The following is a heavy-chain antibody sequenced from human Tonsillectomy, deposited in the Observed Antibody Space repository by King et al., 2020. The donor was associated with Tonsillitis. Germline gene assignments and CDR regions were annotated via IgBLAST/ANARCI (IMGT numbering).Heavy chain of an antibody. Sequence: QLVQSGGGAVQPGGSLRLSCAASGFKFDYYDMHVVRQARLTGVDGGEVRTVEGGRREEEEEIKGRLTRERENRKNSLYLHMNGLKTEDTALYFCATDNIPSPGFDSSGYPLDYWGQGTLVTVSS. V-gene: IGHV3-43*02. D-gene: IGHD3-22*01. CDR3: ATDNIPSPGFDSSGYPLDY. CDR2: RTVEGGRR. J-gene: IGHJ4*02. CDR1: GFKFDYYD.